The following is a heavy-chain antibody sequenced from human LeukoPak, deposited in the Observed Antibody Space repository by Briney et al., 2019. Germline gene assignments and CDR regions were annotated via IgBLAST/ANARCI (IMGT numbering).Heavy chain of an antibody. CDR2: IRSKTDGWTT. CDR3: TTVRGSQVQYFQH. D-gene: IGHD3-16*01. CDR1: GFTFSNAW. Sequence: PGGCLRLSCAASGFTFSNAWMSWVRQAPGKGLEWVGRIRSKTDGWTTDYAAPVKGRFTISRGDSKNTLYLQMNSLKTEDTAVYYCTTVRGSQVQYFQHWGQGTPVTVSS. J-gene: IGHJ1*01. V-gene: IGHV3-15*01.